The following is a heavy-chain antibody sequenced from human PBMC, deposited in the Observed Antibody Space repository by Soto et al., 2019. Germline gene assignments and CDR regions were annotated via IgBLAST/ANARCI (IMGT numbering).Heavy chain of an antibody. J-gene: IGHJ6*03. CDR2: ISGSGGST. CDR1: GFTFSSYA. V-gene: IGHV3-23*01. Sequence: GGSLRLSCAASGFTFSSYAMSWVRQAPGKGLEWVSAISGSGGSTYYADSVKGRFTISRDNSKNTLYLQMNSLRAEDTAAYYCAKATSGITIFGVVTYYMDVWGKGTTVTVSS. CDR3: AKATSGITIFGVVTYYMDV. D-gene: IGHD3-3*01.